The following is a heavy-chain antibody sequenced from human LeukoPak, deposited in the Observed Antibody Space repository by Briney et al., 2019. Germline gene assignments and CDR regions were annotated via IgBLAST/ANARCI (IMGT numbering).Heavy chain of an antibody. CDR3: AKDSGYDFDYYYMDV. CDR2: ISWNSGSI. V-gene: IGHV3-9*01. D-gene: IGHD5-12*01. CDR1: GFTFTSYN. Sequence: GGSLRLSCAASGFTFTSYNMNWVRQAPGKGLEWVSGISWNSGSIGYADSVKGRFTISRDNAKNSLYLQMNSLRAEDTALYYCAKDSGYDFDYYYMDVWGKGTTVTISS. J-gene: IGHJ6*03.